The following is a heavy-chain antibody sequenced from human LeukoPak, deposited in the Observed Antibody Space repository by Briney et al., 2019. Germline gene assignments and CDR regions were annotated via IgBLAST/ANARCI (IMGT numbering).Heavy chain of an antibody. D-gene: IGHD5-24*01. Sequence: PGGSLRLSCAATGFTYSSHAMHWVRQAPGKGLEWVATISFDGRNQYNADSVKGRFTISRDNSKNTLFLQMNNLRPEDAAVYYCATQAQGCNSYFDYWGQGTLVTVSS. V-gene: IGHV3-30*04. J-gene: IGHJ4*02. CDR1: GFTYSSHA. CDR3: ATQAQGCNSYFDY. CDR2: ISFDGRNQ.